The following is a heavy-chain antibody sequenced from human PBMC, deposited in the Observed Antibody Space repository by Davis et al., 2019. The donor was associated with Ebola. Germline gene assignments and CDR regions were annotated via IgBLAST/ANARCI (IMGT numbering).Heavy chain of an antibody. Sequence: PGGSLRLSCAASGFTLSSYAMHWVRQAPGKGLEWVAILWYDGTSKYYVDSVKGRFTISRDNSKNTLYLQMNSLRAEDTAVYYCARDSGLAALDYWGQGTLVTVSS. D-gene: IGHD2-15*01. CDR2: LWYDGTSK. J-gene: IGHJ4*01. V-gene: IGHV3-33*01. CDR3: ARDSGLAALDY. CDR1: GFTLSSYA.